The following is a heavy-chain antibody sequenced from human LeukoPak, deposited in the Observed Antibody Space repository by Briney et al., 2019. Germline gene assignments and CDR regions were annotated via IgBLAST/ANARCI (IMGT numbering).Heavy chain of an antibody. CDR1: GGSISSGGYY. CDR3: ARAGYCSSTSCYLLFDY. CDR2: IYHSGST. Sequence: PSQTLSLTCTVSGGSISSGGYYWSWIRQPPGKGLEWIGYIYHSGSTYYNPSLKSRVTISVDTSKNQFSLKLSSVTAADTAVYYCARAGYCSSTSCYLLFDYWGQGTLVTVSS. J-gene: IGHJ4*02. D-gene: IGHD2-2*03. V-gene: IGHV4-30-2*01.